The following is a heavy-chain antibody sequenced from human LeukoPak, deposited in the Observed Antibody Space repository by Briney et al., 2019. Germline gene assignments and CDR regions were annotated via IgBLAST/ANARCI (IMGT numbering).Heavy chain of an antibody. CDR1: GYTFTGYY. J-gene: IGHJ4*02. V-gene: IGHV1-8*03. D-gene: IGHD5-12*01. CDR3: ARRRYSGYDLFDY. CDR2: MNPNSGNT. Sequence: ASVKVSCKASGYTFTGYYMHWVRQAPGQGLEWMGWMNPNSGNTGYAQKFQGRVTITRNTSISTAYMELSSLRSEDTAVYYCARRRYSGYDLFDYWGQGTLVTVSS.